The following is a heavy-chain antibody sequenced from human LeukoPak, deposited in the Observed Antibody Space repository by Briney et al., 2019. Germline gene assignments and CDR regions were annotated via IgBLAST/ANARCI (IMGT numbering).Heavy chain of an antibody. CDR1: GFDFGDHA. V-gene: IGHV3-49*04. CDR3: SRGPIQLWVHNGVDV. J-gene: IGHJ6*02. Sequence: GGSLRLSCTTSGFDFGDHAMTWVRQAPGKGLEWVGFIRSKAYRGTTEYAASVKGRFTISRDDSKSVVYLQMNSLKSEDTAVYYCSRGPIQLWVHNGVDVWGQGTTVTVSS. D-gene: IGHD5-18*01. CDR2: IRSKAYRGTT.